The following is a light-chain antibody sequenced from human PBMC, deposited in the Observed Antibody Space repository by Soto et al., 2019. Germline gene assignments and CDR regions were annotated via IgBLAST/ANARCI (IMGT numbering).Light chain of an antibody. J-gene: IGLJ2*01. V-gene: IGLV1-40*01. CDR3: LSFASSLSVV. Sequence: QSVLTQPPSVSGAPGQRVTISCTGSSSNIGAGYDVHWYQQLPGRAPKLLIYGNTNRPSGVPDRFSGSKSGTSSSLAITGRQAEDAADYYCLSFASSLSVVFGGGPKLTVL. CDR2: GNT. CDR1: SSNIGAGYD.